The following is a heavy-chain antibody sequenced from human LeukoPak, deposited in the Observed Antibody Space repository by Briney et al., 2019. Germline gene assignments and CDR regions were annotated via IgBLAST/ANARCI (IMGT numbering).Heavy chain of an antibody. CDR1: GDSVSSNYTA. V-gene: IGHV6-1*01. Sequence: SQTLSLTCAISGDSVSSNYTAWNWIRQSPSRGLEWLGRTYYRSKWYTNYASSVKSRIIIDPDTSKNQVSLQLISVTPEDTGIFYCSRQFRDSQNYGGLDVWGQGTTVTVSS. J-gene: IGHJ6*02. CDR3: SRQFRDSQNYGGLDV. CDR2: TYYRSKWYT. D-gene: IGHD2-21*02.